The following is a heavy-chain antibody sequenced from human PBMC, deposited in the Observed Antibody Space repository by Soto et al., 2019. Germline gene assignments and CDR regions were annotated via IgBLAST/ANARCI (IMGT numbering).Heavy chain of an antibody. CDR1: GFTFSSYA. CDR2: ISYDGSNK. V-gene: IGHV3-30-3*01. D-gene: IGHD2-2*02. CDR3: ARDLRDQLLYHYGMDV. J-gene: IGHJ6*02. Sequence: SLRLSCAASGFTFSSYAMHWVRQAPGKGLEWVAVISYDGSNKYYADSVKGRFTISRDNSKNTLYLQMNSLRAEDTAVYYCARDLRDQLLYHYGMDVWGQGTTVTVSS.